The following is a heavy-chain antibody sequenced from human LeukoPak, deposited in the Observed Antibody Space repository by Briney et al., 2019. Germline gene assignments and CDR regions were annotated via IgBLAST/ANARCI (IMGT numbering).Heavy chain of an antibody. CDR2: ISSSSSYI. CDR3: AISSSTLWNPFDY. CDR1: GFTFSSYS. D-gene: IGHD6-13*01. J-gene: IGHJ4*02. Sequence: GGSLRLSCAASGFTFSSYSMNWVRQAPGKGLEWVSSISSSSSYIYYADSVKGRFTISRDNAKNSLYLQTNSLRAEDTAVYYCAISSSTLWNPFDYWGQGTLVTVSS. V-gene: IGHV3-21*01.